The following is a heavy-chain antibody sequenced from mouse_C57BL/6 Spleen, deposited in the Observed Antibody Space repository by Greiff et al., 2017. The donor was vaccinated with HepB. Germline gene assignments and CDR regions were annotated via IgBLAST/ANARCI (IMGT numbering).Heavy chain of an antibody. CDR1: GFTFSSYA. CDR2: ISDGGSYT. D-gene: IGHD1-1*01. V-gene: IGHV5-4*01. Sequence: EVKLMESGGGLVKPGGSLKLSCAASGFTFSSYAMSWVRQTPEKRLEWVATISDGGSYTYYPDNVKGRFTISRDNAKNNLYLQMSHLKSEDTAMYYCARDTAYYGSSFSWFAYWGQGTLVTVSA. CDR3: ARDTAYYGSSFSWFAY. J-gene: IGHJ3*01.